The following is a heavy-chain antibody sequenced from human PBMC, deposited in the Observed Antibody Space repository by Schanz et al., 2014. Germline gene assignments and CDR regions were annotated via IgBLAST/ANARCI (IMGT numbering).Heavy chain of an antibody. CDR2: MNPNSGTT. Sequence: QVQLVQSGAEVKKPGASVKVSCEASGYTLTNFDINWVRQAPGQGLEWMGWMNPNSGTTGYAQKFQGRVTMTRNTSTSTAYMELRGLRSDDTAVYYCAFDRDDAYDIWGQGTTVTVSS. V-gene: IGHV1-8*01. CDR1: GYTLTNFD. CDR3: AFDRDDAYDI. D-gene: IGHD3-9*01. J-gene: IGHJ3*02.